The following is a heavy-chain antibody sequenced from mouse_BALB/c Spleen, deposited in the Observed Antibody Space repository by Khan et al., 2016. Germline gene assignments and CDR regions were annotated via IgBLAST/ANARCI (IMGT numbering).Heavy chain of an antibody. CDR1: GYSITSDYA. V-gene: IGHV3-2*02. J-gene: IGHJ3*01. Sequence: EVQLQESGPGLVKPSQSLSLTCTVTGYSITSDYAWNWIRQFPGNKLEWMGYISYSGSTSYNPSLKSRISITRDTSKNQFFLQLNSVTTEDTTTXYCARGRGFAYWGQGTLVTVSA. CDR2: ISYSGST. D-gene: IGHD3-3*01. CDR3: ARGRGFAY.